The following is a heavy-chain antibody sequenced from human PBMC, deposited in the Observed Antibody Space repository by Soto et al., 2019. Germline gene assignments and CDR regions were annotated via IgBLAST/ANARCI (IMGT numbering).Heavy chain of an antibody. Sequence: QVQLVQSGAEVKNPGASVKVSCRASDYTLSNNYGISWVRQAPGQGLEWMGWINSYNGVTNNARKFQDRVTLTTDASTTTAYMELRSLRSDDTAIYYCARDRQNYGSLDYWGQGTLVTVSS. J-gene: IGHJ4*02. V-gene: IGHV1-18*01. CDR1: DYTLSNNYG. CDR3: ARDRQNYGSLDY. D-gene: IGHD4-17*01. CDR2: INSYNGVT.